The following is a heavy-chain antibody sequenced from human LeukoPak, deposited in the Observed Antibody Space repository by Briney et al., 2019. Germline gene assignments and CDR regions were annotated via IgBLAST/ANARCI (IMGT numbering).Heavy chain of an antibody. J-gene: IGHJ3*02. CDR1: GGSISSGGYY. Sequence: SETLSLTCTVSGGSISSGGYYWSWIRQHPGKGLEWIGYIYYSGSTYYNPSLKSRVTISVDTSKNQFSLKLSSVTAADTAVYYCARADYGVDAFDIWGQGTMVTVSS. V-gene: IGHV4-31*03. CDR2: IYYSGST. CDR3: ARADYGVDAFDI. D-gene: IGHD4-17*01.